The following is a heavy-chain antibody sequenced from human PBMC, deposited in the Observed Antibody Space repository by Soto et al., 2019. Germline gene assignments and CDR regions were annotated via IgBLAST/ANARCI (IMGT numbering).Heavy chain of an antibody. CDR1: GFTFSRYA. J-gene: IGHJ4*02. CDR3: ARVVSGGWGFDSSGWYYFDY. D-gene: IGHD6-19*01. CDR2: VSYDGSNK. Sequence: QVQLVESGGGVVQPGRSLRLSCAASGFTFSRYALHWVRQAPGKGLEWVAVVSYDGSNKYYADSVKGRFTISRDNSKNTLYLQMDSLRTEDTAVYYCARVVSGGWGFDSSGWYYFDYWGQGTLVTVS. V-gene: IGHV3-30-3*01.